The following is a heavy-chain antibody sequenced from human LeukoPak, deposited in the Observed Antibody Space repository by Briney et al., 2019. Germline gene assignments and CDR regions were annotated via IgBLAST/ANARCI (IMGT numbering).Heavy chain of an antibody. CDR1: GFTFSSYS. CDR2: IKQGGSET. Sequence: GGSLRLSCVASGFTFSSYSMSWVRQAPGKGLEWVAHIKQGGSETSYVDSVKGRFTVSRDSAKNSVYLQMNNLRAEDTAVYYCARAYYYDSRGVFDIWGQGTMVTVSS. V-gene: IGHV3-7*01. J-gene: IGHJ3*02. D-gene: IGHD3-22*01. CDR3: ARAYYYDSRGVFDI.